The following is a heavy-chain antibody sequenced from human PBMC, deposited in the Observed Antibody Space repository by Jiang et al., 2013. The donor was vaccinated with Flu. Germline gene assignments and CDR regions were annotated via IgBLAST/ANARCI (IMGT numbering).Heavy chain of an antibody. J-gene: IGHJ4*02. Sequence: EVKKPGESLKISCKGSGYSFTSYWIGWVRQMPGKGLEWMGRIDPSDSYTNYSPSFQGHVTISADKSISTAYLQWSSLKASDTAMYYCARHPGYNWNYYDYWGQGTLVTVSS. CDR3: ARHPGYNWNYYDY. V-gene: IGHV5-10-1*01. CDR2: IDPSDSYT. D-gene: IGHD1-20*01. CDR1: GYSFTSYW.